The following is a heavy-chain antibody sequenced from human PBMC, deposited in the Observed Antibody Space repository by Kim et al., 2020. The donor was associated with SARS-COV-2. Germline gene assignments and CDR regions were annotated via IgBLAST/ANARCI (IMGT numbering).Heavy chain of an antibody. V-gene: IGHV4-31*03. CDR1: GGSISSGGYY. J-gene: IGHJ3*02. CDR3: ARGPGDIVVVVAATPGAFDI. Sequence: SGTLSLTCTVSGGSISSGGYYWSWIRQHPGKGLEWIGYIYYSGSTYYNPSLKSRVTISVDTSKNQFSLKLSSVTAADTAVYYCARGPGDIVVVVAATPGAFDIWGQGTMVTVSS. CDR2: IYYSGST. D-gene: IGHD2-15*01.